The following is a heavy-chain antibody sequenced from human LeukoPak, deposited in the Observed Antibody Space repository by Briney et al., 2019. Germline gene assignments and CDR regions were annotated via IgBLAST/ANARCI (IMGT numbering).Heavy chain of an antibody. CDR3: ARADYYDSSGYNDY. V-gene: IGHV3-53*01. CDR2: IYSGGNT. J-gene: IGHJ4*02. CDR1: GFTVSSNY. D-gene: IGHD3-22*01. Sequence: GGSLRLSCAASGFTVSSNYMSWVRQAPGKGLEWVSLIYSGGNTYYADSVKDRFTISRDNSKNTLYLQMTSLRAEDTAVYYCARADYYDSSGYNDYWGQGTLVTVSS.